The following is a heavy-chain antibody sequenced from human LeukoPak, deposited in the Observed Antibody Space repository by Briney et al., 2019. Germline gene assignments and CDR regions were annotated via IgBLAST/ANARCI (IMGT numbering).Heavy chain of an antibody. V-gene: IGHV1-69*13. CDR3: ARDFPEERFGDSGWFDP. CDR1: GGTFSSYA. CDR2: IIPIFGTA. D-gene: IGHD3-10*01. J-gene: IGHJ5*02. Sequence: SVKVSCKASGGTFSSYAISWVRQAPGQGLEWMGGIIPIFGTANYAQKFQDRVTITADESTSTAYMELSSLRSEDTAVYYCARDFPEERFGDSGWFDPWGQGTLVTVSS.